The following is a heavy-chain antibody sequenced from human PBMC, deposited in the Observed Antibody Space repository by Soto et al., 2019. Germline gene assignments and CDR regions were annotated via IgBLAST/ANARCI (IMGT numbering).Heavy chain of an antibody. CDR3: ARGGRYSGSSYGLPTVYSYGTDV. J-gene: IGHJ6*02. V-gene: IGHV4-34*01. CDR2: INHRGST. CDR1: GGSFSGYY. Sequence: QVQLQQWGAGLLKPSENLSLTCAVYGGSFSGYYWSWIRQPLGKGLEWNGEINHRGSTKYNPSLKARFTRSVDTSMNQFSRKLRYVTAADTGVYDCARGGRYSGSSYGLPTVYSYGTDVWGQGTTVTVSS. D-gene: IGHD1-26*01.